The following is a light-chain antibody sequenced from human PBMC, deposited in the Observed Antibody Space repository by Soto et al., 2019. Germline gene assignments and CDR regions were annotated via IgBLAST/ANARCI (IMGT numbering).Light chain of an antibody. V-gene: IGKV1-39*01. CDR2: AAS. Sequence: DIKMTQSPSSLSASVGDRVTITCRVSQSISSYLNWYQQKPGKAPRLLIYAASSLQSGVPSRFSGSGSGTDFTLTISSLQPEDFATYYCQQSYSTLHTFGQGTKVDIK. CDR3: QQSYSTLHT. J-gene: IGKJ1*01. CDR1: QSISSY.